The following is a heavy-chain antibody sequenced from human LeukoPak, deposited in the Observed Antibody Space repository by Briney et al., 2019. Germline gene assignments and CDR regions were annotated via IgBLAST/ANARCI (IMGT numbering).Heavy chain of an antibody. CDR2: IYHSGST. V-gene: IGHV4-39*07. J-gene: IGHJ4*02. Sequence: PSETLSLTCAVSGGSISSNSYYWGWIRQPPGKGLEWIGEIYHSGSTNYNPSLKSRVTISVDTSKNQFSLKLSSVTAADTAVYYCARAHTYYYDSSGYSNFDYWGQGTLVTVSS. CDR1: GGSISSNSYY. CDR3: ARAHTYYYDSSGYSNFDY. D-gene: IGHD3-22*01.